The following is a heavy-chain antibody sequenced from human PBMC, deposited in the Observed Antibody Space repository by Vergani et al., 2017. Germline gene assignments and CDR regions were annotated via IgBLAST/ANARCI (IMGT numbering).Heavy chain of an antibody. D-gene: IGHD2-2*01. V-gene: IGHV3-33*01. CDR2: IWYDGSNK. CDR3: ARDREVVVPAASYGMDV. J-gene: IGHJ6*02. CDR1: GFTFSSYG. Sequence: VQLVESGGGVVQPGRSLRLSCAASGFTFSSYGMHWVRQAPGKGLEWVAVIWYDGSNKYYADSVKGRFTISRDNSKNTLYLQMNSLRAEDTAVYYCARDREVVVPAASYGMDVGGQGTTVTVSS.